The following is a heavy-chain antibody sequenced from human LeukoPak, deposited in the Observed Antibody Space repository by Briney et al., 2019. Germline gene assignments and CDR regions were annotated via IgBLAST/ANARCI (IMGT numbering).Heavy chain of an antibody. J-gene: IGHJ3*02. CDR1: GGSISSYY. V-gene: IGHV4-59*12. CDR3: ASAGLTEQPGAFDI. CDR2: IYYSGST. Sequence: SETLSLTCTVSGGSISSYYWSWIRQPPGKGLEWIGYIYYSGSTNYNPSLKSRVTISVDTSKNQFSLKLSSVTAADTAVYYCASAGLTEQPGAFDIWGQGTVVTVSS. D-gene: IGHD1-26*01.